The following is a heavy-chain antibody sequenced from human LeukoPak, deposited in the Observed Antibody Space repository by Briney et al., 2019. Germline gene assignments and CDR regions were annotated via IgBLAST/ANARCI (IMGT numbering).Heavy chain of an antibody. V-gene: IGHV1-2*02. CDR2: INPNSGGT. CDR3: ARVGPAGRFYYFDY. Sequence: ASVKVSCKASGYTFTGYYMHWVRQAPGQGLEWMGWINPNSGGTNYAQKFQGRVTMTRDTSISTAYMELSRLRSDDTAVYYCARVGPAGRFYYFDYWGQGTLVTVSS. CDR1: GYTFTGYY. J-gene: IGHJ4*02. D-gene: IGHD6-19*01.